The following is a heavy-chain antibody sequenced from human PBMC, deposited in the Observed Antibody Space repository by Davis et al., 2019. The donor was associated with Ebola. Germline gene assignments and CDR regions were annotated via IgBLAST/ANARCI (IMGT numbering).Heavy chain of an antibody. J-gene: IGHJ6*02. CDR3: ARGTYCSSTSCYTSPRLSYYYYGMDV. Sequence: PGGSLRLSCAASGFTFSSYAMHWVRQAPGKGLEWVAVISYDGSNKYYADSVKGRFTISRDNSKNTLYLQMNSLRAEDTAVYYCARGTYCSSTSCYTSPRLSYYYYGMDVWGQGTTVTVSS. CDR1: GFTFSSYA. D-gene: IGHD2-2*02. CDR2: ISYDGSNK. V-gene: IGHV3-30-3*01.